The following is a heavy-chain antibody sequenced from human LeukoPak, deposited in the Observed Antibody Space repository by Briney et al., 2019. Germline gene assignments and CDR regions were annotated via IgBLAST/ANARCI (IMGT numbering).Heavy chain of an antibody. CDR3: ARDGSTYCSGGSCYSGYFDY. CDR2: IKEDGSEK. D-gene: IGHD2-15*01. CDR1: GFTFSRYW. J-gene: IGHJ4*02. V-gene: IGHV3-7*01. Sequence: GGSLRLSCAASGFTFSRYWMSWVRQAPGKGLEWVANIKEDGSEKYYVDSVKGRFTISRDNAKNSLYLQINSLRAEDTAVYYCARDGSTYCSGGSCYSGYFDYWGQGTLVTVSS.